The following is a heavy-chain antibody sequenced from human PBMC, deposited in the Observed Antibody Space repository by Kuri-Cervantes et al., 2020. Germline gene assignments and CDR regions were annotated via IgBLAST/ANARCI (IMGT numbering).Heavy chain of an antibody. CDR2: INREGGEK. J-gene: IGHJ4*02. V-gene: IGHV3-7*01. Sequence: GESLKISCATSGFPFSNYWMNWVRQAPGKGLEWVGNINREGGEKYYLDSVKGRFIITRDNAKNSLFLQMNSLRAEDTALYYCARDTDGGFSWSYWGQGTLVTVSS. D-gene: IGHD4-23*01. CDR1: GFPFSNYW. CDR3: ARDTDGGFSWSY.